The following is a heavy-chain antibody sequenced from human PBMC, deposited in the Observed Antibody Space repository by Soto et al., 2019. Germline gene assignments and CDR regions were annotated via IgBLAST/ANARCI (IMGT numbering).Heavy chain of an antibody. V-gene: IGHV4-34*01. CDR3: ARDKITGLFDY. Sequence: PSETLSLTCALYGGSLSGYYWSWVRQSPGKGLEWIGEINHSGSTNYNPSLKSRVTMSVDTSRNQFSLKLTSVTAADTAVYYCARDKITGLFDYWGQGTLVTVSS. CDR2: INHSGST. D-gene: IGHD2-8*02. J-gene: IGHJ4*02. CDR1: GGSLSGYY.